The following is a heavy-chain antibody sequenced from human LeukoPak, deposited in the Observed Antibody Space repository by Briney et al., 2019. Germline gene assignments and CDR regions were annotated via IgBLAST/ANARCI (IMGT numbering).Heavy chain of an antibody. Sequence: SETLSLTCTVSGDSISSGDYYWSWIRQPAGKGLEWIGYIYYSGSTNYNPSLKSRVTISVDTSKNQFSLKLSSVTAADTAVYYCAREGCSGGSCYSGYYYYYMDVWGKGTTVTVSS. CDR3: AREGCSGGSCYSGYYYYYMDV. CDR2: IYYSGST. D-gene: IGHD2-15*01. J-gene: IGHJ6*03. CDR1: GDSISSGDYY. V-gene: IGHV4-61*10.